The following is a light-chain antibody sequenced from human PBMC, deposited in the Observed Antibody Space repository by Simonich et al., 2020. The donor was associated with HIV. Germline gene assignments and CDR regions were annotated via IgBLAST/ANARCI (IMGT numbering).Light chain of an antibody. CDR2: WES. CDR3: QQYYSTPIT. V-gene: IGKV4-1*01. CDR1: QSVLYSSNNTNY. J-gene: IGKJ5*01. Sequence: DIVMTQSPDSLAVSLGERATINCRSSQSVLYSSNNTNYLAWFQQKPGPPPTLLIYWESTRESGVPDRFSGSGSGTDFTLTISSLQAEDVAVYYCQQYYSTPITFGQGTRLEIK.